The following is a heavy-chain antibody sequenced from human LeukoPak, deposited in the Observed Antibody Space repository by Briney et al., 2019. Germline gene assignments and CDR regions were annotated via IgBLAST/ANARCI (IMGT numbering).Heavy chain of an antibody. V-gene: IGHV4-34*01. Sequence: SETLSLTCDVYNASFGPYYWSWLRQSPGKGLEYIGEVNYRGDGNYNPSLNSRASISIDTSKKQFSLRLTSVTAADTAMYYCARETSLHIFGSWGQGTLVIVSS. CDR2: VNYRGDG. CDR1: NASFGPYY. CDR3: ARETSLHIFGS. J-gene: IGHJ4*02. D-gene: IGHD2-21*01.